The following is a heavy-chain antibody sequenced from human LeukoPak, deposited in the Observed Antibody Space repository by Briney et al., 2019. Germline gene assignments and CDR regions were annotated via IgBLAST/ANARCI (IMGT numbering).Heavy chain of an antibody. V-gene: IGHV3-11*04. J-gene: IGHJ3*02. CDR2: ISRSGSTK. Sequence: GGSLRLSCAASGFTFSDYNMRWIRQAPGKGLEWVSSISRSGSTKYYADSVKGRFTISRDNAKNSLFLQMNSLRADDTAEYYCARDRGYNAFDIWGQGTMVTVSS. CDR3: ARDRGYNAFDI. D-gene: IGHD5-18*01. CDR1: GFTFSDYN.